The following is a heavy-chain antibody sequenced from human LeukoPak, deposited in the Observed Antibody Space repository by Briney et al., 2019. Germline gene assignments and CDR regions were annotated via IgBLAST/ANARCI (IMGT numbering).Heavy chain of an antibody. Sequence: PSETLSLTCTVSGDSISSSYWSWIRQPPGKGLEWIGYIYYSGSTNYNPSLKSRVTISVDTSKNQFSLKLTSVTAADTAVYYCARLPRNYYFDFWGQGTLVTVSS. D-gene: IGHD5-24*01. V-gene: IGHV4-59*08. CDR2: IYYSGST. J-gene: IGHJ4*02. CDR3: ARLPRNYYFDF. CDR1: GDSISSSY.